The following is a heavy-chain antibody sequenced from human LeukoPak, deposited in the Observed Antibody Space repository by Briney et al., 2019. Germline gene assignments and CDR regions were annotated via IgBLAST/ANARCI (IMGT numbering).Heavy chain of an antibody. CDR3: ARTITVVTPIDY. Sequence: ASVKVSCKASGYTFTDYYMHWVRQAPGQGLKWMGWINPNSGGTNYAQNFQGRVTMTRDTSITTAYMELSRLKSDDAAVYYCARTITVVTPIDYWGQGTLVTVSS. D-gene: IGHD4-23*01. V-gene: IGHV1-2*02. J-gene: IGHJ4*02. CDR1: GYTFTDYY. CDR2: INPNSGGT.